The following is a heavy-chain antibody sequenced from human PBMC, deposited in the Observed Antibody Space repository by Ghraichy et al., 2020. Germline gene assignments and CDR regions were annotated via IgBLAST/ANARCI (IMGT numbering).Heavy chain of an antibody. CDR2: IWYDGSNK. V-gene: IGHV3-33*01. CDR1: GFTFSSYG. D-gene: IGHD2-15*01. CDR3: ATDIGGYY. J-gene: IGHJ4*02. Sequence: GESLNISCAASGFTFSSYGMHWVRPTPGKGLEWVSVIWYDGSNKYYADSVKGRFTISRDNSYNTLYLQMTSLRAEDTSVYYCATDIGGYYWGQGTLVTVSS.